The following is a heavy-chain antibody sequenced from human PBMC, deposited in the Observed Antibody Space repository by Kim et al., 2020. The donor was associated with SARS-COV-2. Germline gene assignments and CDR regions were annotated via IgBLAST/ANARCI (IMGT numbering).Heavy chain of an antibody. D-gene: IGHD2-2*03. Sequence: GGSLRLSCAASGFTFSSFSMNWVRQAPGKGLEWVSSISSSSSYIYYADSVKGRFTISRDNAKNSLYLQMNSLRAEDTAVYYCARDGYCSSSSCYDYYNYGVDVWGQGTTVTVSS. CDR2: ISSSSSYI. CDR1: GFTFSSFS. J-gene: IGHJ6*02. V-gene: IGHV3-21*06. CDR3: ARDGYCSSSSCYDYYNYGVDV.